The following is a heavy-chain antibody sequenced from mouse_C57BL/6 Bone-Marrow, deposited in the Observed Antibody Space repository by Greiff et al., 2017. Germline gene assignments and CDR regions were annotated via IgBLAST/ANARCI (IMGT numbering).Heavy chain of an antibody. D-gene: IGHD1-1*01. CDR3: ARWGLYYYGSGYFDY. J-gene: IGHJ2*01. CDR1: GYTFTDYY. V-gene: IGHV1-19*01. CDR2: INPYNGGT. Sequence: EVQLQQSGPVLVKPGASVKMSCKASGYTFTDYYMHWVKQSHGKSLEWIGVINPYNGGTSYNQKFKGKATLTVDKSSSTAYMELNSLTSEDSAVYYGARWGLYYYGSGYFDYWGQGTTLTVSS.